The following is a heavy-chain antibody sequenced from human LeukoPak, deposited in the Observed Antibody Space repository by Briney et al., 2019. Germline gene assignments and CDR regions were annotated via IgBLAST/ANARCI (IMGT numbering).Heavy chain of an antibody. CDR3: ARHHRGSGCVDY. D-gene: IGHD6-19*01. CDR2: IYYSGST. Sequence: SETLSLTCSVSGGSISSYYWSWIRQPPGKGLEWIGYIYYSGSTNYNPSLKSRVTISVDTSKNQFSLKLRSVTAADTAVYYCARHHRGSGCVDYWGQGTLVTAS. CDR1: GGSISSYY. V-gene: IGHV4-59*08. J-gene: IGHJ4*02.